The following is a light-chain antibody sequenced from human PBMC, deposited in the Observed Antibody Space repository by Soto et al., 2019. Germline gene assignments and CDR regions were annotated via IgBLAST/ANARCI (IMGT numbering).Light chain of an antibody. CDR1: QSIHTS. Sequence: VFTPSPDTLSLSPGARATLSCRASQSIHTSLAWYQQKPGQPPRLVVYDSTLRANGVPDRFGGSRSGTEFTLTINNLEPEDFAVYYCQQRNVWPPITFGQGTRLEI. J-gene: IGKJ5*01. CDR2: DST. V-gene: IGKV3-11*01. CDR3: QQRNVWPPIT.